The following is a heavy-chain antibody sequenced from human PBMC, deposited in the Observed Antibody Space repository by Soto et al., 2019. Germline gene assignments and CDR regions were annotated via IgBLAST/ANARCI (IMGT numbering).Heavy chain of an antibody. CDR3: LKGMDV. Sequence: EVQLVESGGGLVQPGGSLTVSCAASGFAFSDEWMNWVRQARGKGLEWVANTNKDGSQKYYVDSVKGRFTISRDNAKNSLYLQMNSLRAEDTAVYYCLKGMDVWGQGTTVTVSS. CDR1: GFAFSDEW. J-gene: IGHJ6*02. CDR2: TNKDGSQK. V-gene: IGHV3-7*01.